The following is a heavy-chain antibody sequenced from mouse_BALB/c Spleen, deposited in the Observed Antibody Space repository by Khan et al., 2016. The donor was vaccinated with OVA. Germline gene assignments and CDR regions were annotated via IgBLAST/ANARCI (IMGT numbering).Heavy chain of an antibody. CDR3: ARSPYGNFAY. V-gene: IGHV5-9-3*01. Sequence: EVELVESGGGLVKPGGSLRLSCAASGFTFSTYAMSWVRQTPEKRLDWVATINSDGDYTYFPDNVTGRFTISRDNAKNTLYLQMTSLRSDDTAIYYCARSPYGNFAYWGQGTLVTVSA. CDR2: INSDGDYT. J-gene: IGHJ3*01. CDR1: GFTFSTYA. D-gene: IGHD2-1*01.